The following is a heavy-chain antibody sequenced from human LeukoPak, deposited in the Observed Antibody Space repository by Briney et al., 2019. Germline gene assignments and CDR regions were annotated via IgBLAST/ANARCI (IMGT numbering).Heavy chain of an antibody. D-gene: IGHD2-15*01. V-gene: IGHV4-34*01. Sequence: SETLSLTCTVSGGSISSYYWSWIRQVPGKGLEWIGEINHTGTSNHNPSLKSRVSISVDTSKNQFSLKLSSVTAADTAVYYCARGYCSGGSCYSYYYYNYMDVWGKGTTVTVSS. CDR3: ARGYCSGGSCYSYYYYNYMDV. J-gene: IGHJ6*03. CDR2: INHTGTS. CDR1: GGSISSYY.